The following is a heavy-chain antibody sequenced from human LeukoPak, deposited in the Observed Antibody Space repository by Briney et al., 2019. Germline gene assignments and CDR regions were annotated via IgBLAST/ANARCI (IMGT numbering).Heavy chain of an antibody. D-gene: IGHD3-22*01. CDR2: ISYDGSNK. CDR1: GFTFSSYG. CDR3: ARLVYGYYYTYFDY. Sequence: PGRSLRLSCAASGFTFSSYGMHWVRQAPGKGLEWVAVISYDGSNKYYADSVKGRFTISRDNSKNTLYLQMNSLRAEDTAVYYCARLVYGYYYTYFDYWGQGTLVTVSS. J-gene: IGHJ4*02. V-gene: IGHV3-30*03.